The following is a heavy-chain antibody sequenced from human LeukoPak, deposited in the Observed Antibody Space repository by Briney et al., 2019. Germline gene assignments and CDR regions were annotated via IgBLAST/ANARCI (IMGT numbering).Heavy chain of an antibody. CDR3: ASNYYGAGSLDY. V-gene: IGHV4-59*08. Sequence: PPETRSLTSTVSTGSISSYYRGWIRHPPGNGLGWIGSIYYIGSPTYNPSLKSRLTLPVDTSKNQFSRKLSSVTAADSAVYYCASNYYGAGSLDYWGQGNLVTVSS. CDR2: IYYIGSP. J-gene: IGHJ4*02. D-gene: IGHD3-10*01. CDR1: TGSISSYY.